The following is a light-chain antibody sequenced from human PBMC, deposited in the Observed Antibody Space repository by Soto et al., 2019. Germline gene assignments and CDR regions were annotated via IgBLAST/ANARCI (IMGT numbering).Light chain of an antibody. CDR3: QQYGSSPFT. Sequence: EIVLTQSPGTLSLSPGERATLSCRASQSVSGSCLAWYQQKPGQAPRLLTYGASSRATGIPDRFSGSESVTDFTLTISRLEPEDFAVYYCQQYGSSPFTFGPGTKVDIK. V-gene: IGKV3-20*01. J-gene: IGKJ3*01. CDR2: GAS. CDR1: QSVSGSC.